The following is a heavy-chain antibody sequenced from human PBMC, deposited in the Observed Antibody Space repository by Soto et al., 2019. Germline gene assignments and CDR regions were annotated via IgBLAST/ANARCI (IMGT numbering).Heavy chain of an antibody. J-gene: IGHJ6*02. CDR1: GFSFSEFE. CDR3: DNGLPYCSGNRCKGMDV. CDR2: ISTAGSTI. D-gene: IGHD2-15*01. V-gene: IGHV3-48*03. Sequence: GGSLRLSCAASGFSFSEFEMHWVLQAPGKGLEWLSYISTAGSTIYYADSVKGRFTISRDTAKNSLSLLMNTLSADDTDTYHCDNGLPYCSGNRCKGMDVWGQGTTVTVSS.